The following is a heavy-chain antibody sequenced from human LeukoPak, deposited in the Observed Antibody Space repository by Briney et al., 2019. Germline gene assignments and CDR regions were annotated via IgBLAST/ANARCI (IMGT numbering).Heavy chain of an antibody. CDR1: GFTFSSDS. Sequence: PGGSLRLSCAASGFTFSSDSMNWVRQAPGKGLEWVSSISSSSSYIYYAESVKGRFTISRDNAKNSLYLQMNSLRAEDTAVYYCARGGIAAQRRDVFDIWGQGTMVTVSS. J-gene: IGHJ3*02. CDR2: ISSSSSYI. CDR3: ARGGIAAQRRDVFDI. V-gene: IGHV3-21*01. D-gene: IGHD6-13*01.